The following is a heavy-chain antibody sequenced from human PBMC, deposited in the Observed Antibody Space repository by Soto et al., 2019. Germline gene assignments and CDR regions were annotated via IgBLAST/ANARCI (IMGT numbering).Heavy chain of an antibody. CDR1: GFTFNTYA. J-gene: IGHJ4*02. D-gene: IGHD2-15*01. V-gene: IGHV3-30*03. CDR2: ISSDGSVK. Sequence: QVQLVESGGGVVQPGTSLRLSCVASGFTFNTYAMHWVRQAPGKGLEWVAVISSDGSVKFYADSVKGRFTISRDNSNNTLYLQINSLRTEDTAVYYCARKEGHCYVGSCPGAYWGQGTLVTVSS. CDR3: ARKEGHCYVGSCPGAY.